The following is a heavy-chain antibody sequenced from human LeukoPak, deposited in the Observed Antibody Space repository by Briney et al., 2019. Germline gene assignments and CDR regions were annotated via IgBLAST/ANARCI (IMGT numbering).Heavy chain of an antibody. J-gene: IGHJ6*02. CDR2: ISYDGSNK. Sequence: PGRSLRLSCAASGFTFTGYGMHWVRQAPGKGLEWVAVISYDGSNKYYADSVKGRFTISRDNSKNTLYLQMNSLRAEDTAVYYCARSTVASQFFYYYGMDVWGQGTTVTDSS. V-gene: IGHV3-30*03. D-gene: IGHD4-23*01. CDR3: ARSTVASQFFYYYGMDV. CDR1: GFTFTGYG.